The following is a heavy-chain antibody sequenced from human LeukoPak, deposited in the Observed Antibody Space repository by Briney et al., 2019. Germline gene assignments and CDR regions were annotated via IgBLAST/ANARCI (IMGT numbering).Heavy chain of an antibody. CDR3: AREGNIAAPGYFDY. Sequence: GRSLRLSCAASGFTFSSYAMHWVRQAPGKGLEWVAVISYDGSNKYYADSVKGRFTISRDNSKNTLYLQMNSLIAEDTALYYCAREGNIAAPGYFDYWGQGTLVTVSS. CDR1: GFTFSSYA. J-gene: IGHJ4*02. V-gene: IGHV3-30*04. D-gene: IGHD6-13*01. CDR2: ISYDGSNK.